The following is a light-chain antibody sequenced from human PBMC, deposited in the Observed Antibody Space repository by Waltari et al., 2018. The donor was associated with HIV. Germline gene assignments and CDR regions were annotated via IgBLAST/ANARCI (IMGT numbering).Light chain of an antibody. CDR2: EVS. Sequence: QSALTQPPSASGSPGQSVTISCTGTSSDVGGYNYVSWYQRHPGKAPKLMIYEVSKRPPGVPDRFSGSKSGNTASLTVSGLQAEYESDYYCISYAGSNNYVVFGGGTKLTVL. V-gene: IGLV2-8*01. CDR3: ISYAGSNNYVV. CDR1: SSDVGGYNY. J-gene: IGLJ2*01.